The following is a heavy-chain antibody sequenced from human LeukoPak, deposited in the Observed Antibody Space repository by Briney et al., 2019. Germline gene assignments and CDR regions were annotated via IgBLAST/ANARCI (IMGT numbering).Heavy chain of an antibody. CDR3: ARDRSSGPPNYYYYGMDV. V-gene: IGHV3-30-3*01. D-gene: IGHD6-19*01. J-gene: IGHJ6*02. CDR2: ISYDGSNK. CDR1: GLTFSSYA. Sequence: GGSLRLSCAASGLTFSSYAMHWVRQAPGRGLEWVAVISYDGSNKYYADSVKGRFTISRDNSKNTLYLQMNSLRAEDTAVYYCARDRSSGPPNYYYYGMDVWGQGTTVTVSS.